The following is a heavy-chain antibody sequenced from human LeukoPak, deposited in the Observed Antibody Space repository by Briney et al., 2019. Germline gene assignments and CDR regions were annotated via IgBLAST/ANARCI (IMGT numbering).Heavy chain of an antibody. CDR1: GGSISSSSYY. CDR2: IYYSGST. D-gene: IGHD3-22*01. J-gene: IGHJ4*02. CDR3: ARRPLYDSSGYYQVDY. Sequence: PSETLSLTCTVSGGSISSSSYYWGWIRQPPGKGLEWIGSIYYSGSTYYSPSLKSRVTISVDTSKNQFSLKLSSVTAADTAVYYCARRPLYDSSGYYQVDYWGQGTLVTVSS. V-gene: IGHV4-39*01.